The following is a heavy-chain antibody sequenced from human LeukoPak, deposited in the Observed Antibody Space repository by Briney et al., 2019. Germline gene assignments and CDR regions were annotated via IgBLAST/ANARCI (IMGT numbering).Heavy chain of an antibody. V-gene: IGHV4-34*01. J-gene: IGHJ6*01. CDR3: ARGPNGHGYNYYYYGMDV. CDR1: GGSFSGYY. CDR2: INHSGST. Sequence: PSETLSLTCAVYGGSFSGYYWSWIRQPPGKGLEWIGEINHSGSTNYNPSLKSRVTISVDTSKNQFSLKLSSVTAADTAVYYCARGPNGHGYNYYYYGMDVWGKGPRSPSPQ. D-gene: IGHD5-18*01.